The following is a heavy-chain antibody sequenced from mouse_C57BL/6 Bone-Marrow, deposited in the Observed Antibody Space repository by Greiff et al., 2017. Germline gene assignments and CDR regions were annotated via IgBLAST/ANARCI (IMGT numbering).Heavy chain of an antibody. J-gene: IGHJ2*01. CDR2: INPSTGGT. Sequence: VQLQQSGPELVKPGASVKISCKASGYSFTGYYMNWVKQSPEKSLEWIGKINPSTGGTTYNQKFKAKATLTVDKSSSTAYMQLKSLTSEDSAVYYCARSWYYFDYWGQGTTLTVSS. CDR3: ARSWYYFDY. CDR1: GYSFTGYY. V-gene: IGHV1-42*01.